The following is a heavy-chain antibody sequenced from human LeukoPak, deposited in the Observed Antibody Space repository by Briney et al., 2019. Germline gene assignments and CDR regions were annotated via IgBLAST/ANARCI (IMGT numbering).Heavy chain of an antibody. J-gene: IGHJ1*01. CDR3: AKDDDWGRYKH. CDR2: ISPSGGIT. Sequence: GGSLRLSCGASRFTFSNYAMNWVRQAPGKGLEWVSGISPSGGITYYTDSVKGRFTISRDNSKNTQSLQMNSLRAEDTAVYYCAKDDDWGRYKHWGQGTLVTVSS. D-gene: IGHD3-16*01. V-gene: IGHV3-23*01. CDR1: RFTFSNYA.